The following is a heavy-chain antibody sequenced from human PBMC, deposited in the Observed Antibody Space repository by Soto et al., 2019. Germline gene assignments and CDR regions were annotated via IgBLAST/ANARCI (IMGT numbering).Heavy chain of an antibody. CDR2: TYTDGNT. D-gene: IGHD2-2*01. CDR3: ARDRVVIPGDYYYGMDV. J-gene: IGHJ6*02. CDR1: GFTVSNNY. V-gene: IGHV3-66*01. Sequence: EVQLVESGGGLVQPGGSLRLSCAASGFTVSNNYMTWVRRAPGKGREWVSITYTDGNTYYADSVKGRLTISRDNSKNTLYLQMNSLRVEDTAVFYCARDRVVIPGDYYYGMDVWGQGTTVTVSS.